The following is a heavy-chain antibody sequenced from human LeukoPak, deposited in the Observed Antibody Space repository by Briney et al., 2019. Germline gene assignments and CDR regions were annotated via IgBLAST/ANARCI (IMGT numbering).Heavy chain of an antibody. J-gene: IGHJ4*02. V-gene: IGHV3-66*01. CDR2: IYSDGST. CDR1: GFTVSSNY. CDR3: ARARLQQLARVPFDH. Sequence: TGGSLRLSCAASGFTVSSNYMSWVRQAPGKGLELVSVIYSDGSTYYADSVKDRFTISRDISKNTLYLQLNGLRAEDTAVYYCARARLQQLARVPFDHWGQGTLVTVSS. D-gene: IGHD4-11*01.